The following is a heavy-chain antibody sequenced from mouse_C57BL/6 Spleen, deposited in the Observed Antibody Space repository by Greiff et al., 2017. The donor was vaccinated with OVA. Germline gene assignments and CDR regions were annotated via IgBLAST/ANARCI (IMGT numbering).Heavy chain of an antibody. J-gene: IGHJ3*01. D-gene: IGHD2-4*01. CDR2: ISYDGSN. Sequence: EVQLQQSGPGLVKPSQSLSLTCSVTGYSITSGYYWNWIRQFPGNKLEWMGYISYDGSNNYNPSLKNRISITRDTSKNQFFLKLNSVTTEDTATYYCARGEVYYDYEGTFAYWGQGTLVTVSA. V-gene: IGHV3-6*01. CDR3: ARGEVYYDYEGTFAY. CDR1: GYSITSGYY.